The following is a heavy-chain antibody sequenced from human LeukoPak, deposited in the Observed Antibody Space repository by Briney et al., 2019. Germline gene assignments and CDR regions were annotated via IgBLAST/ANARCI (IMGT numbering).Heavy chain of an antibody. V-gene: IGHV3-21*01. D-gene: IGHD6-13*01. Sequence: PGGSLRLPCAASGFTFSSYSMNWVRQAPGKGLEWVSSISSSSSYIYYADSVKGRFTISRDNAKNSLYLQMNSLRAEDTAVYYCARDLSGSSWYPWLDPWGQGTLVTVSS. CDR2: ISSSSSYI. J-gene: IGHJ5*02. CDR1: GFTFSSYS. CDR3: ARDLSGSSWYPWLDP.